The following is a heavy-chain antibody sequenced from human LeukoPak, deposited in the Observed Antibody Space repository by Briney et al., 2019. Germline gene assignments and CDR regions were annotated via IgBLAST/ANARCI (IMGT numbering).Heavy chain of an antibody. CDR1: GYSFSNYG. CDR3: ARYNSSFRGITTSDY. D-gene: IGHD3-16*01. V-gene: IGHV1-18*01. CDR2: ISAHNGDV. J-gene: IGHJ4*02. Sequence: GASVKVSCKASGYSFSNYGIIWVRQAPGQGLEWMGRISAHNGDVTYAPKFQGRVTMTTDTSTTTAYMELRSLRFDDTAVYYCARYNSSFRGITTSDYWGQGTLVTVSS.